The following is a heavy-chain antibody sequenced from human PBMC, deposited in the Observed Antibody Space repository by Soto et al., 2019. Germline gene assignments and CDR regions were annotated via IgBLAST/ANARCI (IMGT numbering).Heavy chain of an antibody. D-gene: IGHD6-19*01. Sequence: EVQLLESGGGLVQPGGSLRLSCAASGFTFSSYAMSWVRQAPGKGLEWVSAISGSGGSTYYADSVKGRFTXSRDXSTXXXXXXXXXXXXXXXAVYYCAIEGGHIAVAGTXVPWGQGTLVTVSS. CDR2: ISGSGGST. CDR3: AIEGGHIAVAGTXVP. V-gene: IGHV3-23*01. J-gene: IGHJ5*02. CDR1: GFTFSSYA.